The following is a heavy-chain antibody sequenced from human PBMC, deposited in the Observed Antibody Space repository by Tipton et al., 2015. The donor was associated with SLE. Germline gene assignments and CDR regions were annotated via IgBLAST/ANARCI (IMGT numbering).Heavy chain of an antibody. CDR2: IYYSGST. J-gene: IGHJ4*02. CDR1: GGSISSSSYY. Sequence: TLSLTCTVSGGSISSSSYYWGWIRQPPGKGLEWIGYIYYSGSTNYNPSLKSRVTISVDTSKNQFSLKLSSVTAADTAVYYCASLVGATTPFDYWGQGTLVTVSS. CDR3: ASLVGATTPFDY. V-gene: IGHV4-61*05. D-gene: IGHD1-26*01.